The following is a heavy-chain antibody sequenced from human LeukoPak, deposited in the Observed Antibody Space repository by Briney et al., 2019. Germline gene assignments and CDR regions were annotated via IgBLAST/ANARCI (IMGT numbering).Heavy chain of an antibody. CDR2: INPSGGST. D-gene: IGHD3-3*01. CDR3: ALWSGYYFGFDY. V-gene: IGHV1-46*01. Sequence: ASVKVSCKASGYTFASYYMHWVRQAPGQGLEWMGIINPSGGSTSYAQKFQGRVTMTRDTSTSTVYMELSSLRSEDTAVYYCALWSGYYFGFDYWGQGTLVTVSS. CDR1: GYTFASYY. J-gene: IGHJ4*02.